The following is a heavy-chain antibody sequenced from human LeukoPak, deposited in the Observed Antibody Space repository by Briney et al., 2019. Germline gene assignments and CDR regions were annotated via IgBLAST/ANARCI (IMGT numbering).Heavy chain of an antibody. CDR1: GYTFTSCG. Sequence: ASVKVSCKASGYTFTSCGIGWVRQAPGQGLEWMGWINTYNGNTNCPRELQGRVTMTRDTSTSTAYMELRSLRSDDTAVYYCARGSGSYDYWGQGTLVTVSS. D-gene: IGHD3-10*01. CDR2: INTYNGNT. V-gene: IGHV1-18*01. J-gene: IGHJ4*02. CDR3: ARGSGSYDY.